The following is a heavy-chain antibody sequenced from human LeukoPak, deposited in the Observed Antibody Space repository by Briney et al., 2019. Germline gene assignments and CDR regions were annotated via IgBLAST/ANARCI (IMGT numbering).Heavy chain of an antibody. CDR3: ARQFLVGSTFHAFDL. V-gene: IGHV4-4*07. CDR1: VVSMNGYY. D-gene: IGHD1-26*01. CDR2: VDSSGNT. J-gene: IGHJ3*01. Sequence: SEALSLTCSVSVVSMNGYYWSWLRQSAGNRLEWVGHVDSSGNTNYNPSLESRVTMSVDTSKKQFSLKLTSVTAADMAVYFCARQFLVGSTFHAFDLWGQGTRVTVSS.